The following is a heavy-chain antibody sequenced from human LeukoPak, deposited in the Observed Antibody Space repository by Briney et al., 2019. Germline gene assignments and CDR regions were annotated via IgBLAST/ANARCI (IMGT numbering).Heavy chain of an antibody. CDR1: GGSFSGYY. CDR3: ARELTAGCAFDY. J-gene: IGHJ4*02. Sequence: SEILSLTCAVYGGSFSGYYWSWIRQPPGKGLEWIGEINHSGSTNYNPSLKSRVTISVDTSKNQFSLKLSSVTAADTAVYYCARELTAGCAFDYWGQGTLVTVSS. D-gene: IGHD3-9*01. V-gene: IGHV4-34*01. CDR2: INHSGST.